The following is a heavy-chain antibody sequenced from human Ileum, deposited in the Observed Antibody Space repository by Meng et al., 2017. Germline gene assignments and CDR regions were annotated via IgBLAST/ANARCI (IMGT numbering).Heavy chain of an antibody. CDR2: TYYRSKWYS. D-gene: IGHD3-3*01. J-gene: IGHJ4*02. CDR3: ASGSGSLDY. CDR1: GGSVSCNIAA. V-gene: IGHV6-1*01. Sequence: VQLQQAGAGLVKPSQTLSLSGAVSGGSVSCNIAAWNWIRQSPLSGLVWLGRTYYRSKWYSEYAVSVKSRLSITPDTSKNQFSLQLNSVTPADTAVYYCASGSGSLDYWGPGTLVTVSS.